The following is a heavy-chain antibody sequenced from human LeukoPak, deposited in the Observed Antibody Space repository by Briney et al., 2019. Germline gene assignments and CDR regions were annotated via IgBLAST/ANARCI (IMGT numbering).Heavy chain of an antibody. D-gene: IGHD3-10*01. J-gene: IGHJ4*02. CDR2: IYWNADK. CDR3: ATTRGVRGTRTYYFDY. V-gene: IGHV2-5*01. Sequence: ESGPTLVKPTQTLTLTRTFSGFSLSTNGMGVGWIRQPPGKALEWLALIYWNADKRYSPSLKSRLTITKDTSKNRVVLTMPNMDPVDTATYYCATTRGVRGTRTYYFDYWGQGTLVTVSS. CDR1: GFSLSTNGMG.